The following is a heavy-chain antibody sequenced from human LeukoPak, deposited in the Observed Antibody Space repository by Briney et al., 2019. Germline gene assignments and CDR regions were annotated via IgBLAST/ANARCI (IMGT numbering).Heavy chain of an antibody. CDR2: IYYSGST. Sequence: PSETLSLTCTVSGGSISSYYWSWIRQPPGKGLEWIGYIYYSGSTNYNPSLKSRVTISVDTSKSQFSLKLSSVTAADTAIYYCAREGGYSSSWYDYWGQGTLVTVSS. J-gene: IGHJ4*02. V-gene: IGHV4-59*01. CDR3: AREGGYSSSWYDY. CDR1: GGSISSYY. D-gene: IGHD6-13*01.